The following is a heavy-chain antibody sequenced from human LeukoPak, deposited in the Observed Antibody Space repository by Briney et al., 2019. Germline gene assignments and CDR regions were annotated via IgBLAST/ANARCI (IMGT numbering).Heavy chain of an antibody. CDR1: GGSFSGYY. Sequence: ETLSLTCAVYGGSFSGYYWSWVRQAPGKGLEWVSVIYSGGSTYYADSVKGRFTISRDNSKNTLYLQMNSLRAEDTAVYYCASPIMSQSYWGQGTLVTVSS. D-gene: IGHD1-20*01. V-gene: IGHV3-66*01. CDR2: IYSGGST. J-gene: IGHJ4*02. CDR3: ASPIMSQSY.